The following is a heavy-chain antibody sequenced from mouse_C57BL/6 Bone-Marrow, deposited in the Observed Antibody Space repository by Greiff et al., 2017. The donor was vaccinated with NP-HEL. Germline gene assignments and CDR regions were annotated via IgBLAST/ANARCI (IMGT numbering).Heavy chain of an antibody. CDR2: IHPNSGST. V-gene: IGHV1-64*01. Sequence: QVQLQQPGAELVKPGASVKLSCKASGYTFTSYWMHWVKQRPGQGLEWIGMIHPNSGSTNYNEKFKSKATLTVDKSSSTAYMQLSSLTSEDSAVYYFARRLRRPLDYAMDYWGQGTSVTVSS. CDR1: GYTFTSYW. J-gene: IGHJ4*01. CDR3: ARRLRRPLDYAMDY. D-gene: IGHD2-4*01.